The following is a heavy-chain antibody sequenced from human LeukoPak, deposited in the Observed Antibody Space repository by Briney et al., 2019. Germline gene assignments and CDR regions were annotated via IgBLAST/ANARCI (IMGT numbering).Heavy chain of an antibody. Sequence: GGSLRLSCAASGFTFSSYAMHWVRQAPGKGLEYVSAISTNGGSTYYANSVKGRFTISRDNSKNTLYLQMGSLRADDMAVYYCARRAGSNWYMDYWGQGTLVTVSS. V-gene: IGHV3-64*01. CDR1: GFTFSSYA. CDR2: ISTNGGST. J-gene: IGHJ4*02. D-gene: IGHD6-13*01. CDR3: ARRAGSNWYMDY.